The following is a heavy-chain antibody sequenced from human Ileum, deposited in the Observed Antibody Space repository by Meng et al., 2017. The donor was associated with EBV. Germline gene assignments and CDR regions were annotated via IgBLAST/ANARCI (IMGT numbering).Heavy chain of an antibody. V-gene: IGHV3-23*04. CDR1: GFTFSNYA. J-gene: IGHJ4*02. CDR3: AISITVTTDY. CDR2: ISDSGGST. Sequence: EVQPVESGGGLVQPGWFLRLSCAASGFTFSNYAMSWVRQAPGKGLEWFSAISDSGGSTYYADSVKGRFTISRDNSKITLYLQMNSLRAEDTAMYYCAISITVTTDYWGQGTLVTVSS. D-gene: IGHD4-17*01.